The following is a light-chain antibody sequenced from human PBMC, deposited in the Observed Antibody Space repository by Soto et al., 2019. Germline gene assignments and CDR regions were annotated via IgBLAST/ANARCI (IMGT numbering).Light chain of an antibody. CDR2: AAS. V-gene: IGKV1-39*01. CDR1: QSISSY. J-gene: IGKJ4*01. Sequence: DIQMTQSPSSLSASVGDRVTITCRASQSISSYLNWYQQKPGKAPELLIFAASSLQGGVPSRFSGSGSGTDFTLTISSLQPEDFASYYCQQSYSTPLTFGGGTKVDIK. CDR3: QQSYSTPLT.